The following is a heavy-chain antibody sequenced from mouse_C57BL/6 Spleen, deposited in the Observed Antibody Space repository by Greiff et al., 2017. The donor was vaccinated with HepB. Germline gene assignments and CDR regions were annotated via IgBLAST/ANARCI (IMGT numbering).Heavy chain of an antibody. Sequence: QVQLQQSGAELVRPGASVTLSCKASGYTFTDYEMHWGKQTTLHGLGSIGAIDPETGGTAYNQKFKGKALLTADKSSRTAYMELRRLTSEDSAVYYCTRFDDGYYVNEVWGTGTTVTVSS. CDR1: GYTFTDYE. V-gene: IGHV1-15*01. CDR2: IDPETGGT. J-gene: IGHJ1*03. CDR3: TRFDDGYYVNEV. D-gene: IGHD2-3*01.